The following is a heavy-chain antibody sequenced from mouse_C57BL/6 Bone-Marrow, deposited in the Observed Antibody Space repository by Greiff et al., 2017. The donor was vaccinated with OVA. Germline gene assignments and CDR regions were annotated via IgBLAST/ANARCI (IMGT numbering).Heavy chain of an antibody. CDR2: IDPETGGT. D-gene: IGHD1-1*01. V-gene: IGHV1-15*01. CDR1: GYTFTDYE. J-gene: IGHJ2*01. Sequence: QVQLQQSGAELVRPGASVTLSCKASGYTFTDYEMHWVKQTPVHGLEWIGAIDPETGGTAYNQKFKGKAILTADKSSSTAYMQLRSLTSEDSAVYYCARRPFIATVVHQYFDYWGQGTTLTVSS. CDR3: ARRPFIATVVHQYFDY.